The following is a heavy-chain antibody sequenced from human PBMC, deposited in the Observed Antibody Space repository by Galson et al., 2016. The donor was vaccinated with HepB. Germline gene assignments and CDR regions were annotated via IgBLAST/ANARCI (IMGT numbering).Heavy chain of an antibody. CDR2: MNPNSGNT. D-gene: IGHD2-21*02. Sequence: SVKVSCKASGYSFTNYHINWVRQATGQGLEWLGWMNPNSGNTLYAQKFQGRVTMTSNTSISTAYMALSSLTSEDTAIYYCARGVVCYGDRCTYTGMDVWGQETTVTVSS. J-gene: IGHJ6*02. CDR3: ARGVVCYGDRCTYTGMDV. CDR1: GYSFTNYH. V-gene: IGHV1-8*02.